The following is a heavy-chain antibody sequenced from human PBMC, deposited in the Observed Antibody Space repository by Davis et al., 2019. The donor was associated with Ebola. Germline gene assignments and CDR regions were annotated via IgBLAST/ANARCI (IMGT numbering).Heavy chain of an antibody. CDR3: AREGRAMVRSPYYYYGMDV. CDR2: INPNSGGT. V-gene: IGHV1-2*04. Sequence: ASVKVSCKASGYTFTGYYMHWVRQAPGQGLEWMGWINPNSGGTNYAQRFQGWVTMTRDTSISTAYMELSRLRSDDTAVYYCAREGRAMVRSPYYYYGMDVWGQGTTVTVSS. J-gene: IGHJ6*02. CDR1: GYTFTGYY. D-gene: IGHD3-10*01.